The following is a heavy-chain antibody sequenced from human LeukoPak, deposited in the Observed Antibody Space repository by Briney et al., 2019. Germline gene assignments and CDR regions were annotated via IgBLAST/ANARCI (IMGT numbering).Heavy chain of an antibody. CDR1: GYTFTSYD. V-gene: IGHV1-8*01. CDR3: ARNPGDFWSGYYLNL. CDR2: MSPNSGDT. Sequence: ASVKVSCKASGYTFTSYDFNWVRQATGQRPEWMGWMSPNSGDTGYAQKFQDRVTMTRNTSISTAYMELSSLRSDDTAVYYCARNPGDFWSGYYLNLWGQGTLVTVSS. D-gene: IGHD3-3*01. J-gene: IGHJ4*02.